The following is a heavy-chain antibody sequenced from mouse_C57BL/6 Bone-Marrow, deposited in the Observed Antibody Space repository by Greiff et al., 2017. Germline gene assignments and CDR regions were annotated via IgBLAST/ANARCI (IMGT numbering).Heavy chain of an antibody. D-gene: IGHD2-14*01. V-gene: IGHV2-2*01. CDR3: AGRGYGYGFAY. CDR2: IGSGGST. CDR1: GFSLTSYG. Sequence: QVQLKESGPGLVQPSPSLSITCTVSGFSLTSYGVHWVRQSPGTGLEWLGGIGSGGSTDYNAAFISRLSISKDNSKSHVFFKMNSLQADDTAIYYCAGRGYGYGFAYWGQGTLVTVSA. J-gene: IGHJ3*01.